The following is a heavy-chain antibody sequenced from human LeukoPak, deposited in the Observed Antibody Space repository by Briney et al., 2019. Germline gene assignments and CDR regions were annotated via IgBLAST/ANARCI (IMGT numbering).Heavy chain of an antibody. CDR1: GGTFSSYA. J-gene: IGHJ6*03. D-gene: IGHD5-18*01. CDR2: IIPIFGTA. CDR3: ARGRVREQLGYYYYYYMDV. Sequence: VASVKVSCKASGGTFSSYAISWVRQAPGQGLEWMGGIIPIFGTANYAQKFQGRVTITADESTSTAYMELGSLRSEDTAVYYCARGRVREQLGYYYYYYMDVWGKGTTVTVSS. V-gene: IGHV1-69*13.